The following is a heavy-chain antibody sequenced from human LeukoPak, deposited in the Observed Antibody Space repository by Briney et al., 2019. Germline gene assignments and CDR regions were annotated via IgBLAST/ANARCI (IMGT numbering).Heavy chain of an antibody. J-gene: IGHJ4*02. CDR2: ISAYNGNT. CDR3: ARLTYYYGSNYKDY. CDR1: GYTFTGYY. D-gene: IGHD3-10*01. V-gene: IGHV1-18*04. Sequence: GASVKVSCKASGYTFTGYYMHWVRQAPGQGLEWMGWISAYNGNTNYAQKLQGRVTMTTDTSTSTAYMELRSLRSDDTAVYYCARLTYYYGSNYKDYWGQGTLVTVSS.